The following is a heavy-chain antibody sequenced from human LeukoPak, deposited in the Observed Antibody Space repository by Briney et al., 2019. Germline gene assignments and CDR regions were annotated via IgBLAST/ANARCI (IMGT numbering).Heavy chain of an antibody. J-gene: IGHJ4*02. Sequence: SVKVSCKASGGTFSSYAISWVRQAPGQGLEWMGGIIPIFGTANYAQKFQGRATITADESTSTAYMELSSLRSEDTAVYYCARGLNYGSGYFDYWGQGTLVTVSS. D-gene: IGHD3-10*01. V-gene: IGHV1-69*13. CDR1: GGTFSSYA. CDR3: ARGLNYGSGYFDY. CDR2: IIPIFGTA.